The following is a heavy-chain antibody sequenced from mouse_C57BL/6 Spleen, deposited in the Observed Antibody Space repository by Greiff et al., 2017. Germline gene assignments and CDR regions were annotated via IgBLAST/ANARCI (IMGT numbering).Heavy chain of an antibody. CDR3: ARHNDGYYGAMDY. CDR2: ISNGGGST. Sequence: EVKLMESGGGLVQPGGSLKLSCAASGFTFSDYYMYWVRQTPEKRLEWVAYISNGGGSTYYPDTVKGRFTISRDNAKNTLYLQMSRLKSEDTAMYYCARHNDGYYGAMDYWGQGTSVTVSS. V-gene: IGHV5-12*01. CDR1: GFTFSDYY. J-gene: IGHJ4*01. D-gene: IGHD2-3*01.